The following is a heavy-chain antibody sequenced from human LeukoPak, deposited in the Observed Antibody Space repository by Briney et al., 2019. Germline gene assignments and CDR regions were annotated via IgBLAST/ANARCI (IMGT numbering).Heavy chain of an antibody. CDR3: ATGDCSSTSCPFDY. D-gene: IGHD2-2*01. Sequence: ASVKVSCKVSGYTLTELSMHWVRQAPGKGREWMGGFDPEDGETIYAQKFQGRVTMTEDTSTDTAYMELSSLRSEDTAVYYCATGDCSSTSCPFDYWGQGTLVTVSS. CDR2: FDPEDGET. V-gene: IGHV1-24*01. J-gene: IGHJ4*02. CDR1: GYTLTELS.